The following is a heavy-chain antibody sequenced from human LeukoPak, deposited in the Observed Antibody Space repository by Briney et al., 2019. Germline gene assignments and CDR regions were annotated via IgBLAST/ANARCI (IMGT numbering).Heavy chain of an antibody. V-gene: IGHV4-59*01. CDR2: ISYSGSS. J-gene: IGHJ3*02. Sequence: SETLSLTCTVTGGSISSYFYSWIRQPPGKGLEWIGYISYSGSSNYNPSLKSRVSISVDTSKNQFSLKLSSVTAADTAVYYCARDYADYGEGVRAFDIWGQGTMVTVSS. D-gene: IGHD4-17*01. CDR1: GGSISSYF. CDR3: ARDYADYGEGVRAFDI.